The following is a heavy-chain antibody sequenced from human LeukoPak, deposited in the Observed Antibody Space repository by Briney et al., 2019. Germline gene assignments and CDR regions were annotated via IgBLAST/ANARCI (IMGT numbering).Heavy chain of an antibody. CDR3: ARDLQGIVVAAPSY. V-gene: IGHV3-33*01. D-gene: IGHD3-22*01. CDR2: IWYDGSNK. CDR1: GFTFSSYG. Sequence: GGSLRLSCAASGFTFSSYGMHWVRQAPGKGLEWVAVIWYDGSNKYYADSVKGRFTISRDNSKNTLYLQMNSLRAEDTAVYYCARDLQGIVVAAPSYWGQGTLVTVSS. J-gene: IGHJ4*02.